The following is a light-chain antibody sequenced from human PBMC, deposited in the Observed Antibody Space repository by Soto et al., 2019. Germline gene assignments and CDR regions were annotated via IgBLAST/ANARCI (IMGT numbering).Light chain of an antibody. V-gene: IGKV1-39*01. CDR3: QQLNGSPWT. CDR1: QSIDIY. CDR2: GAS. Sequence: DIQMTQSPSSLSASVGDRVTITCRASQSIDIYLNWYQQKPGKAPKVLIYGASTLQSGVPSRFSGSRSGTDYTLTIASLQPEDFATYYCQQLNGSPWTFGQGTKVEIK. J-gene: IGKJ1*01.